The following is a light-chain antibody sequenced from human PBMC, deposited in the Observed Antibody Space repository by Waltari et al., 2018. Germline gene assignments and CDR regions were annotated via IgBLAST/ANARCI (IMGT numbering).Light chain of an antibody. V-gene: IGLV4-69*02. J-gene: IGLJ3*02. Sequence: QLVLTQSPSASASLGASVKLTCTLSSAHSYYTIAWHQQQPERGLRFLMKLDNDGSHIKGDGFPDPFSGSSSVAWRYLTIASLQPEDEADYYCQTWDTSIQMFGEGTKLTVL. CDR3: QTWDTSIQM. CDR2: LDNDGSH. CDR1: SAHSYYT.